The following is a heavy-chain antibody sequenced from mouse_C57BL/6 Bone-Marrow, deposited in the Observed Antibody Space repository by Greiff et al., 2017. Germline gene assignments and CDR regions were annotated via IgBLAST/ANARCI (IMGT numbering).Heavy chain of an antibody. Sequence: EVQLVESGGDLVKPGGSLKLSCAASGFTFSSYGMSWVRQTPDKRLEWVATISSGGSYTYYPDSVKGRFTISRDNAKNTLYLQMSSLQSEDTAMYYCARRGTTVVARAMDYWGQGTSVTVSS. CDR2: ISSGGSYT. J-gene: IGHJ4*01. V-gene: IGHV5-6*01. D-gene: IGHD1-1*01. CDR1: GFTFSSYG. CDR3: ARRGTTVVARAMDY.